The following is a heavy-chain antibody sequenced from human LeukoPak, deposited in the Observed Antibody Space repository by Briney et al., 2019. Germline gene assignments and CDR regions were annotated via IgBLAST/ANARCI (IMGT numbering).Heavy chain of an antibody. CDR1: GCTFTSYG. CDR3: ARGGILTGYYLGLNFDY. Sequence: GASVKVSCKASGCTFTSYGISWVRQAPGQGLEWMGWISAYNGNTNYAQKLQGRVTMTTDTSTSTAYMELRSLRSDDTAVYYCARGGILTGYYLGLNFDYWGQGTLVTVSS. D-gene: IGHD3-9*01. V-gene: IGHV1-18*01. J-gene: IGHJ4*02. CDR2: ISAYNGNT.